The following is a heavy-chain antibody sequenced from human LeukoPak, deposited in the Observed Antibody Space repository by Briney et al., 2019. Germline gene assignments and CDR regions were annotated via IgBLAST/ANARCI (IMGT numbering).Heavy chain of an antibody. CDR1: GFTFSSYS. V-gene: IGHV3-20*04. Sequence: GGSLRLSCAASGFTFSSYSMNWVRQAPGKGLEWVSGINWNGGSTGYADSVKGRFTISRDNAKNSLYLQMNSLRAEDTALYYCARLLPPLGYYYYYMDVWGKGTTVTVSS. D-gene: IGHD3-22*01. CDR3: ARLLPPLGYYYYYMDV. CDR2: INWNGGST. J-gene: IGHJ6*03.